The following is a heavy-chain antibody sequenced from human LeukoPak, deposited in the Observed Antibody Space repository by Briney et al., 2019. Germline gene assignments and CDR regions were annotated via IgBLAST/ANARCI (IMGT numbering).Heavy chain of an antibody. CDR3: ATYSGNYQSGY. D-gene: IGHD1-26*01. J-gene: IGHJ4*02. Sequence: GASVKVSCTASGDTLTGYYMHWVRQAPGQGFEWVGRIDPNNGATNYAQKSSGRVTVTRDTSISTVSMELSRLNSDDTAAYVYATYSGNYQSGYWGQGTLGTASS. CDR2: IDPNNGAT. V-gene: IGHV1-2*06. CDR1: GDTLTGYY.